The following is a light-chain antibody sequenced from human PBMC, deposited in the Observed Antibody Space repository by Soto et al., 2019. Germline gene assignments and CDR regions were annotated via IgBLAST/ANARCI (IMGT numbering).Light chain of an antibody. Sequence: EIVLTQSPGTLSLSPGERATLSCRASQSVSSSYLAWYQQKPGQAPRLLIYGASSRATGIPDRFSGSGSGTDFTLTISRLEPADFAVYYCQQYGSSPRTFGQGTTVAIK. CDR2: GAS. CDR3: QQYGSSPRT. J-gene: IGKJ1*01. CDR1: QSVSSSY. V-gene: IGKV3-20*01.